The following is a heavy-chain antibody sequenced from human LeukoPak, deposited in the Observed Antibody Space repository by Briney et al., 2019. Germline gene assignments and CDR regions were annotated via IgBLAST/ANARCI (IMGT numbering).Heavy chain of an antibody. Sequence: ASVKVSCKASGGTFSSYAISWVRQAPGQGLEWMGWINPNSGGTNYAQKFQGRVTMTRDTSISTAYMELSRLRSDDTAVYYCARVNYGSGSPYNWFDPWGQGTLVTVSS. V-gene: IGHV1-2*02. CDR3: ARVNYGSGSPYNWFDP. CDR1: GGTFSSYA. J-gene: IGHJ5*02. CDR2: INPNSGGT. D-gene: IGHD3-10*01.